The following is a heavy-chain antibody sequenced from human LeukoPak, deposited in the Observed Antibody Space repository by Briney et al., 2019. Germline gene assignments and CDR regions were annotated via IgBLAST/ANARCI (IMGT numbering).Heavy chain of an antibody. CDR3: AREPPLRFLRYFDWGDFEHGAPFDY. CDR2: IYTSGST. CDR1: GGSISSYY. Sequence: SETLSLTCTVSGGSISSYYWSWIRQPAGKGLEWIGRIYTSGSTNYNPSLKSRVTMSVDTSKNQFSLKLSSVTAADTAVYYCAREPPLRFLRYFDWGDFEHGAPFDYWGQGTLVTVSS. V-gene: IGHV4-4*07. J-gene: IGHJ4*02. D-gene: IGHD3-9*01.